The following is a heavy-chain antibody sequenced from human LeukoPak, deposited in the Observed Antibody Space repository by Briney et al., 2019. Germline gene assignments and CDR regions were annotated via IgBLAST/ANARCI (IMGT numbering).Heavy chain of an antibody. V-gene: IGHV4-34*01. Sequence: SETLSLTCAVYGGSFSGYYWSWIRQPPGKGLEWIGEINHSGSTNYNPSLKSRVTISVDTSKNQFSLKLSSVTAADTAVYYCARGRFSSSWYANWFDPWGQGTLVTVSS. CDR1: GGSFSGYY. D-gene: IGHD6-13*01. CDR2: INHSGST. J-gene: IGHJ5*02. CDR3: ARGRFSSSWYANWFDP.